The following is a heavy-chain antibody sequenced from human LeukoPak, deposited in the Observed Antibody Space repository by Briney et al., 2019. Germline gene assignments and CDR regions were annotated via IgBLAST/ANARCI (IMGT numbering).Heavy chain of an antibody. CDR2: INPNTGGT. J-gene: IGHJ4*02. CDR1: GYTFTRYY. CDR3: ARASQWELPQYYFDY. V-gene: IGHV1-2*02. D-gene: IGHD1-26*01. Sequence: ASVKVSCKASGYTFTRYYMQWVRQAPGQGLGGRGWINPNTGGTNYAQKFHGRVTITRDTSISTDYMELSRLRSDDTAVYYCARASQWELPQYYFDYWGQGTLVTVSS.